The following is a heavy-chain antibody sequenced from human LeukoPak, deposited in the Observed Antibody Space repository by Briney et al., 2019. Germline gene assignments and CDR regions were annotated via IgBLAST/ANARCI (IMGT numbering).Heavy chain of an antibody. Sequence: CRSLRLSCAASGFTFDDYAMHWVRQAPGEGLEWVSGISWNSGSIGYADSVKGRFTISRDNAKNSLYLQMNSLRAEDTALYSCAYLYDSGSHYSARSSGFDLWPQGTMVTVSS. V-gene: IGHV3-9*01. D-gene: IGHD3-10*01. CDR2: ISWNSGSI. J-gene: IGHJ3*01. CDR3: AYLYDSGSHYSARSSGFDL. CDR1: GFTFDDYA.